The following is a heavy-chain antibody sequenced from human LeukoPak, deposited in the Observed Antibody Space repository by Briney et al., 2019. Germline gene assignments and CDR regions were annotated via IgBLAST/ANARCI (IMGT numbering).Heavy chain of an antibody. CDR3: ASSQYYDILTGYYRLFDY. J-gene: IGHJ4*02. CDR2: INPNSGGT. CDR1: GYTFTGYY. Sequence: ASVKVSCKASGYTFTGYYMHWVRQAPGQGLEWMGWINPNSGGTNYAQKFQGRVTMTRDTSISTAYMALSRLRSDDTAVYYCASSQYYDILTGYYRLFDYWGQGTLVTVSS. V-gene: IGHV1-2*02. D-gene: IGHD3-9*01.